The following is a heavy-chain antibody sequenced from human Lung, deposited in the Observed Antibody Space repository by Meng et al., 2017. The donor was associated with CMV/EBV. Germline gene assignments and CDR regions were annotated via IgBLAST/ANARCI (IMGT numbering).Heavy chain of an antibody. J-gene: IGHJ4*02. Sequence: SXXVSXKASGDTFRSHAISWVRQAPGQGLEWMGGIIPILGIATYAQKFQGRVAIAADKSTTTAYLELSRLRSEDTAVYFCARTLYYYDSSGYSPYFDCWGQGXLVTVSS. CDR3: ARTLYYYDSSGYSPYFDC. CDR1: GDTFRSHA. D-gene: IGHD3-22*01. V-gene: IGHV1-69*10. CDR2: IIPILGIA.